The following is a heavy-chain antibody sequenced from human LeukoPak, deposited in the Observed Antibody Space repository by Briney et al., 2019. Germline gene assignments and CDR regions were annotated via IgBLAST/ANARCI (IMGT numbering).Heavy chain of an antibody. Sequence: SQTLSLTCTVSGGSISIGSYYWSWIRQPAGKGMEWIGRIYTSGSTNYNPSLKSRVTISVDTSKNQFSLKLSSVTAADTAVYYCARNSGYYYGSGSYRSWFDYWGQGTLVTVSS. D-gene: IGHD3-10*01. CDR3: ARNSGYYYGSGSYRSWFDY. CDR2: IYTSGST. J-gene: IGHJ4*02. CDR1: GGSISIGSYY. V-gene: IGHV4-61*02.